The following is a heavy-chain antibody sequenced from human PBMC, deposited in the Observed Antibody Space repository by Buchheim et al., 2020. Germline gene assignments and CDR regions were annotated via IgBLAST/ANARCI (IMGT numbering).Heavy chain of an antibody. Sequence: QVQLQQWGAGLLKPSETLSLTCAVYGGSFSGYYWSWIRQPPGKGLEWIGYIYYSGSTYYNPSLKSRVTISVDPSKNQFSLKLSSVTAADTAVYYCARITPSGSVDDYWGQGTL. CDR2: IYYSGST. D-gene: IGHD3-10*01. V-gene: IGHV4-34*01. CDR3: ARITPSGSVDDY. J-gene: IGHJ4*02. CDR1: GGSFSGYY.